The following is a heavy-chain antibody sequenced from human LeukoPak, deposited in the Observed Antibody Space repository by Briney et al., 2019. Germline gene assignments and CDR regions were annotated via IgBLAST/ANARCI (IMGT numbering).Heavy chain of an antibody. D-gene: IGHD3-22*01. V-gene: IGHV4-4*07. CDR1: GGSISSYY. Sequence: PSETLSLTCTVSGGSISSYYWSWIRQPAGKGLEWIGRIYTSGSTNYNPSLKSRVTMSVDTSKNQFSLKLSSVTAADTAVYYCARDLYYYDSSGYSWFDPWGQGTLVTVSS. J-gene: IGHJ5*02. CDR2: IYTSGST. CDR3: ARDLYYYDSSGYSWFDP.